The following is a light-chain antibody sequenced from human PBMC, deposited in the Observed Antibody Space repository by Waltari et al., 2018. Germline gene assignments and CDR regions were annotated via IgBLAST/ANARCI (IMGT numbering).Light chain of an antibody. Sequence: DIQMTQSPSSLSASVGYRVTITCRASQDISNYLNWYQQKPGRAPKLLIYDASNLETGVPSRFSGSGSGTDFTFTISSLQPEDIATYYCQQYDNLPITFGQGTRLEIK. V-gene: IGKV1-33*01. CDR2: DAS. CDR1: QDISNY. CDR3: QQYDNLPIT. J-gene: IGKJ5*01.